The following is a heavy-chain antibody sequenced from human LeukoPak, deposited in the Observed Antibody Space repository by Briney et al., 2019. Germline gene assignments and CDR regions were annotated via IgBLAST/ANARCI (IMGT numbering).Heavy chain of an antibody. CDR2: ISWDGGST. J-gene: IGHJ6*03. V-gene: IGHV3-43*01. Sequence: GGSLRLSCAASGFTFDEHTMHWVRQAPGRGLEWVSLISWDGGSTYYADSVKGRFTISRDNSKNSLYLQMNSLRTEDTALYYCEKDPTRRSYYYYLDVWGKGTTVTVSS. CDR3: EKDPTRRSYYYYLDV. CDR1: GFTFDEHT.